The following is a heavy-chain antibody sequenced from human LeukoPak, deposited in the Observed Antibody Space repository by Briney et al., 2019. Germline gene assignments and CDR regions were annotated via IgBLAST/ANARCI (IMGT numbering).Heavy chain of an antibody. D-gene: IGHD4-11*01. J-gene: IGHJ4*02. Sequence: GGSLRLSCAASGFTFSSYSINWVRQAPGKGLEWVSYISSSSSTIDCADSVKGRFTISRDNAKNSLYLQMNSLRAEDTAVYYCAPIYSNGPFDYWGQGTLVTVSS. CDR3: APIYSNGPFDY. V-gene: IGHV3-48*04. CDR1: GFTFSSYS. CDR2: ISSSSSTI.